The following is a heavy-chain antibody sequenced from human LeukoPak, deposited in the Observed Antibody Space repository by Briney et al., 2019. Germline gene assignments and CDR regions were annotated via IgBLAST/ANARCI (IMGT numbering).Heavy chain of an antibody. CDR1: GGSFSGYY. Sequence: SETLSLTCAVYGGSFSGYYRSWIRQPPGKGLEWIGEINHSGSTNYNPSLKSRVTISVDRSKNQFSLKLSSVTAADTAVYYCARTSDSSGYSLDYWGQGTLVTVSS. J-gene: IGHJ4*02. CDR3: ARTSDSSGYSLDY. V-gene: IGHV4-34*01. D-gene: IGHD3-22*01. CDR2: INHSGST.